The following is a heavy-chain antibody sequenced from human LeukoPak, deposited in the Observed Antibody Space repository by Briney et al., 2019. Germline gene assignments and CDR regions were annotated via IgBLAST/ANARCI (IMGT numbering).Heavy chain of an antibody. Sequence: PGGSLRLSRAASGFTFSSYAMSWVRQAPGKGLEWGSAISGIGGSTYYADSVKGRFTISRDNSKNTLYLQMNSLRAEDTAVYYRAKDQDSMDAFDIWGQGTMVTVSS. V-gene: IGHV3-23*01. CDR1: GFTFSSYA. D-gene: IGHD2-15*01. J-gene: IGHJ3*02. CDR2: ISGIGGST. CDR3: AKDQDSMDAFDI.